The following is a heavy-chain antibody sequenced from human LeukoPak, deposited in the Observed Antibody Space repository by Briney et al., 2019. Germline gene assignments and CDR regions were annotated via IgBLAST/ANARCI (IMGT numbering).Heavy chain of an antibody. D-gene: IGHD3-22*01. CDR1: GGSISSGDYY. J-gene: IGHJ4*02. CDR3: AGEKRFYDSSDPDY. Sequence: PSETLSLTCTVSGGSISSGDYYWSWIRQPPGKGLEWIGYIYYSGSTYYNPSLKSRVTISVDTSKNQFSLKLSSVTAADTAVYYCAGEKRFYDSSDPDYWGQGTLVTVSS. V-gene: IGHV4-30-4*01. CDR2: IYYSGST.